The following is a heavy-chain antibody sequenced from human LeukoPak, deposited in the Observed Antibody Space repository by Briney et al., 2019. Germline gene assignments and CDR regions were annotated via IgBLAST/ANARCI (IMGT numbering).Heavy chain of an antibody. CDR2: IIPIFGTA. CDR1: GGTFSSYA. V-gene: IGHV1-69*01. D-gene: IGHD1-14*01. CDR3: ARNGPITTSYYYYYYMDV. Sequence: VASVKVSCKASGGTFSSYAISWVRQAPGQGLEWMGGIIPIFGTANYAQKFQGRVTITADESTTTAYMELSSLRSEDTAVYYCARNGPITTSYYYYYYMDVWGKGTTVTVSS. J-gene: IGHJ6*03.